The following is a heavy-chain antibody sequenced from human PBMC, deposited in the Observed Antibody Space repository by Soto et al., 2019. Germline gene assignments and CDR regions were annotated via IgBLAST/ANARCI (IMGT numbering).Heavy chain of an antibody. CDR1: GFRFSDHS. CDR3: ARSSGSYSDFDF. CDR2: ISSSGDRI. Sequence: VQLVESGGGLVSPGGSLTLSCVGSGFRFSDHSMHWVRRAPGTGLQWLSYISSSGDRIHYADSVRGRFTVSRDNAKNSLFLRMNSLRDDDTAMYYCARSSGSYSDFDFWGQGTLVTVSS. V-gene: IGHV3-48*02. J-gene: IGHJ4*02. D-gene: IGHD1-26*01.